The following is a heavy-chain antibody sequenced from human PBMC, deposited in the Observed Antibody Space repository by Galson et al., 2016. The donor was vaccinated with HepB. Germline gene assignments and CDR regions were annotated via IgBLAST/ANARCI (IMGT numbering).Heavy chain of an antibody. Sequence: SETPSLTCTVSGGSISSSSYYWGWIRQPPGKGLEWIGSIYYSGSTYYNPSLKSRVTISVDTSKNQFSLKLSSVTAADTAVYYCSTYDFWSALALFWGQGTLVTVSS. V-gene: IGHV4-39*05. J-gene: IGHJ4*02. CDR3: STYDFWSALALF. CDR2: IYYSGST. CDR1: GGSISSSSYY. D-gene: IGHD3-3*01.